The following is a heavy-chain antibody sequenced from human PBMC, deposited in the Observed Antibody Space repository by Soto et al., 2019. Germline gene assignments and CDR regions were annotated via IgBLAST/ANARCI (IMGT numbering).Heavy chain of an antibody. Sequence: PSETLSLTCTVSGYSISRGSYWAWIRQPPGKGPEWIASIYHGGTTFYNPSLKSRITISVDTSNNQFSLKLTSVTAADTAVYYFARVCVILVAGSTVDFWADAILETVSA. CDR3: ARVCVILVAGSTVDF. J-gene: IGHJ4*01. CDR1: GYSISRGSY. V-gene: IGHV4-38-2*02. CDR2: IYHGGTT. D-gene: IGHD2-8*02.